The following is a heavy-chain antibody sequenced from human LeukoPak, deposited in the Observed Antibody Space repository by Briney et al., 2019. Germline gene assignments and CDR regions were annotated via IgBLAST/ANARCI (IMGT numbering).Heavy chain of an antibody. CDR3: AKADSSGYYYENWFDP. D-gene: IGHD3-22*01. J-gene: IGHJ5*02. V-gene: IGHV3-30*18. CDR1: GFTFSSYG. CDR2: ISYDGSNK. Sequence: GGPLRLSCAASGFTFSSYGMHWVRQAPGKGLEWVAVISYDGSNKYYADSVKGRFTISRDNSKNTLYLQMNSLRAEDTAVYYCAKADSSGYYYENWFDPWGQGTLVTVSS.